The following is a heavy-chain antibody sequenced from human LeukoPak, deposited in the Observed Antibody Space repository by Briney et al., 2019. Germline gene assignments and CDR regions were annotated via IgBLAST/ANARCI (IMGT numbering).Heavy chain of an antibody. CDR1: GGSISSGGYS. Sequence: PSETLSPTCAVSGGSISSGGYSWSWIRQSPGKGLECIGYIHYTGSTNYNPSLKSRVTISVETSKNQFSLKLKSVTAADTAVYYCARGGYYGSGNDFRFDPWGQGTLVTVSS. J-gene: IGHJ5*02. CDR3: ARGGYYGSGNDFRFDP. V-gene: IGHV4-61*08. D-gene: IGHD3-10*01. CDR2: IHYTGST.